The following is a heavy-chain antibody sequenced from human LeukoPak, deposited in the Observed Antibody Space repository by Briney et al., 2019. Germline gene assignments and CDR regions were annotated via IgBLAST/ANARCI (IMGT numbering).Heavy chain of an antibody. D-gene: IGHD6-19*01. Sequence: SETLSLTCPVSGGSISSYYWSWIRQPPGKGLEWIGYIYYSGSTNYNPSLKSRVTISVDTSKNQFSLKLSSVTAADTAVYYCARQWLVTYYFDYWGQGTLVTVSS. CDR2: IYYSGST. CDR1: GGSISSYY. V-gene: IGHV4-59*01. J-gene: IGHJ4*02. CDR3: ARQWLVTYYFDY.